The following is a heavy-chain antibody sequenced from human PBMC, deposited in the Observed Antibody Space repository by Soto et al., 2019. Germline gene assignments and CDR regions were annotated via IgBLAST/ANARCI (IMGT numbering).Heavy chain of an antibody. CDR1: GYTFTGYY. V-gene: IGHV1-2*04. CDR3: ARELRFLEWLYSFDY. CDR2: INPNSGGT. J-gene: IGHJ4*02. D-gene: IGHD3-3*01. Sequence: SVKVSCKASGYTFTGYYMHWVRQAPGQGLEWMGWINPNSGGTNYAQKFQGWVTMTRDTSISTAYMELSRLRSDDTAVYYCARELRFLEWLYSFDYWGQGTLVTVSS.